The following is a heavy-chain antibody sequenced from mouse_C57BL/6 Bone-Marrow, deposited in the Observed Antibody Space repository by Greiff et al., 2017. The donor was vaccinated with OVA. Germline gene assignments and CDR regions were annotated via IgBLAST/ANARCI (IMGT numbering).Heavy chain of an antibody. J-gene: IGHJ3*01. D-gene: IGHD2-1*01. CDR1: GYTFTSYW. CDR2: IDPSDSYT. CDR3: ARGAYGNYGLFAY. Sequence: QVQLQQPGAELVMPGASVKLSCKASGYTFTSYWMHWVKQRPGQGLEWIGEIDPSDSYTNYNQKFKGKSTLTVDKSSSTAYMQLSSLTSEDSAVYYGARGAYGNYGLFAYWGQGTLVTVSA. V-gene: IGHV1-69*01.